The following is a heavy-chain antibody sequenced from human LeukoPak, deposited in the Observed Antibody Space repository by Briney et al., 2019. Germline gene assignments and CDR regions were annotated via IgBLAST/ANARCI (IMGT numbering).Heavy chain of an antibody. CDR3: ARLTMVRGVTNWYFDL. CDR2: ISSSSSYT. Sequence: GGSLRLSCAASGFTFSDYCMSWIRQAPGKGLEWVSYISSSSSYTNYADSVKGRFTISRDNAKNSLYLQMNSLRAEDTAVYYCARLTMVRGVTNWYFDLWGRGTLVTVSS. D-gene: IGHD3-10*01. CDR1: GFTFSDYC. V-gene: IGHV3-11*06. J-gene: IGHJ2*01.